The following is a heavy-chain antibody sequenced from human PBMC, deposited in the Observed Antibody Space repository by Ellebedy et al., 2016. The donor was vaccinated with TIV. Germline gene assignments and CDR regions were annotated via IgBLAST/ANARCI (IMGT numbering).Heavy chain of an antibody. D-gene: IGHD4-17*01. CDR2: IKEDGSTT. Sequence: GESLKISXAASGFTFSSYSMNWVRQAPGKGLEWVANIKEDGSTTYYLDSVKGRFTISRDNAKNSLYLQMNSLRVEDTAVYYCANFASVTNWGQGTLVTVSS. J-gene: IGHJ4*02. V-gene: IGHV3-7*01. CDR3: ANFASVTN. CDR1: GFTFSSYS.